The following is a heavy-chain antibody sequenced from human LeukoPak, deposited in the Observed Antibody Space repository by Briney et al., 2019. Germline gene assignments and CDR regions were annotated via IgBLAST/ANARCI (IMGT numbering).Heavy chain of an antibody. CDR1: GGSISSYY. J-gene: IGHJ5*02. CDR3: ASTFSSSSSPTWFDP. V-gene: IGHV4-59*01. D-gene: IGHD6-6*01. Sequence: SETLSLTCTVSGGSISSYYWSWIRQPPGKGLEWIGYIYYSGSTNYNPSLKSRVTISVDTSKNQFSLKLSSVTAADTAMYYCASTFSSSSSPTWFDPWGRGTLVTVSS. CDR2: IYYSGST.